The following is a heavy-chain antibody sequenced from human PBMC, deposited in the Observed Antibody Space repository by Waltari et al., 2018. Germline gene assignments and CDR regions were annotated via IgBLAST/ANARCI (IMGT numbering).Heavy chain of an antibody. J-gene: IGHJ4*02. CDR1: GYTFTGYY. CDR3: ARGVGSSYYFDY. V-gene: IGHV1-2*02. D-gene: IGHD6-6*01. Sequence: QVQLVQSGAEVKKPGASVKVSCKASGYTFTGYYMHWVRQAPGQGLEWMGWINPNRGGTNYAQKFQGRVTMTRDTSISTAYMELSRLRSDDTAVYYCARGVGSSYYFDYWGQGTLVTVSS. CDR2: INPNRGGT.